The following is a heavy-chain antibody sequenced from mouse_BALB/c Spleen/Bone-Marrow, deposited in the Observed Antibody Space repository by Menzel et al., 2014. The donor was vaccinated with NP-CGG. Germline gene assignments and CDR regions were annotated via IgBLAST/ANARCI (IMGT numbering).Heavy chain of an antibody. CDR2: IYPGGGYT. CDR3: AREVRRYFDV. D-gene: IGHD2-14*01. J-gene: IGHJ1*01. Sequence: QVQLKQSGAELVRPGTSVKISCKASGYTFTNYWLGWVKQRPGHGLEWIGDIYPGGGYTNYDEKFKGKATLTADTSSSTAYMQLSSLTSEDSAVYFCAREVRRYFDVWGAGTTVTVSS. CDR1: GYTFTNYW. V-gene: IGHV1-63*02.